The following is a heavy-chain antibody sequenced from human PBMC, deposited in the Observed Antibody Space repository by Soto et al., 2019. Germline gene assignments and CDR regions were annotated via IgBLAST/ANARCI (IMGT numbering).Heavy chain of an antibody. Sequence: EVQVVESGGGLVKHGGSLRLSCVLSGFTFSTYTMNWVRQAPGKGLEWVSSINGRSNYVYYADSVKGRFTISRDNAKNSLYLQMNRLRAEDTAIYYCAREDGVVGSSSAFDHWGLGTLVTVSS. CDR2: INGRSNYV. V-gene: IGHV3-21*01. CDR3: AREDGVVGSSSAFDH. CDR1: GFTFSTYT. J-gene: IGHJ4*02. D-gene: IGHD1-26*01.